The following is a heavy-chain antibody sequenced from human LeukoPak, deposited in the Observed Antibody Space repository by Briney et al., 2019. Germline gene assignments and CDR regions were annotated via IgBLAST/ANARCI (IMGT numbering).Heavy chain of an antibody. D-gene: IGHD6-13*01. V-gene: IGHV3-30*04. Sequence: GGSLRLSCAASGFTFSSYAMHWVRQAPGKGLEWVAVISYDGSNKYYADSVKGRFTISRDNSKNTLYLQMNSLRAEDTAVYYCARVIAAAGTRVDYWGQGTLVTVSS. CDR2: ISYDGSNK. J-gene: IGHJ4*02. CDR3: ARVIAAAGTRVDY. CDR1: GFTFSSYA.